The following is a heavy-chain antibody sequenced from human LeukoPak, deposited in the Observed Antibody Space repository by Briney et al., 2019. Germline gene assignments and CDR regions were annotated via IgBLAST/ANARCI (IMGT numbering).Heavy chain of an antibody. CDR3: ARGVRFRGGHRYASPDFDY. CDR1: GSPFSSYS. CDR2: ISIRSSYI. J-gene: IGHJ4*02. V-gene: IGHV3-21*04. Sequence: PGGPLRPPAAPLGSPFSSYSMTGVHKPPGKGLEGCSSISIRSSYIYYADSVKGRFTISRDNAKNSLYLHMNSLGAEDTAVYYCARGVRFRGGHRYASPDFDYWGQGTLVAVSS. D-gene: IGHD3-16*02.